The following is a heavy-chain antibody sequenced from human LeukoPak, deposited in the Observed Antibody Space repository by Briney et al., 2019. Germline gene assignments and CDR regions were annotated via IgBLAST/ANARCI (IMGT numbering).Heavy chain of an antibody. D-gene: IGHD3-3*01. J-gene: IGHJ4*02. CDR1: GYSFTSYG. CDR2: ISTYNGNT. Sequence: ASVKVSCKASGYSFTSYGISWVRQAPGQGLEWMGWISTYNGNTDYTQNLQGRVTMTTDTSTTTAYMELRSLRSDDTAVYYCVRDQYLVGETSFDYWGQETLVTVSS. V-gene: IGHV1-18*01. CDR3: VRDQYLVGETSFDY.